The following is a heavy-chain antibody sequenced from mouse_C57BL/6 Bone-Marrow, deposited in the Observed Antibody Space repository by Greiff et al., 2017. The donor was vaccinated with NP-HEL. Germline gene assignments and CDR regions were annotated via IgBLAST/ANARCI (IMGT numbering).Heavy chain of an antibody. CDR2: INPSSGYT. Sequence: VQLQQSGAELARPGASVKMSCKASGYTFTSYTMHWVNQRPGQGLEWIGYINPSSGYTKYNQKFKDKATLTADKSSSTAYMQLSSLTSEDSAVYYCARGLHYYAMDYWGQGTSVTVSS. CDR3: ARGLHYYAMDY. CDR1: GYTFTSYT. J-gene: IGHJ4*01. V-gene: IGHV1-4*01.